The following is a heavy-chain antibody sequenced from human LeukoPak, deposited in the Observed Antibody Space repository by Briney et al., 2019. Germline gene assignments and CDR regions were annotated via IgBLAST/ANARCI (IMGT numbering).Heavy chain of an antibody. D-gene: IGHD5-12*01. V-gene: IGHV1-46*01. J-gene: IGHJ4*02. Sequence: GASVKLSCKTSGYTFTTYYMHWVRQAPGQGLEWMGIINPSGGSTSYAQRFQGRVTMTRDTSTSTVYMELSSLTSEDTAVYNCASHPQGYSGYLYWGQGTLVTVSS. CDR2: INPSGGST. CDR1: GYTFTTYY. CDR3: ASHPQGYSGYLY.